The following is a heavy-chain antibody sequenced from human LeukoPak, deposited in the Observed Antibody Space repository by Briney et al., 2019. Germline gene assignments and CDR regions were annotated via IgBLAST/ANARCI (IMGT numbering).Heavy chain of an antibody. CDR1: GYTFTDDY. V-gene: IGHV1-69*06. CDR2: IIPIFGTA. D-gene: IGHD6-19*01. J-gene: IGHJ4*02. CDR3: ARAASSGWGARFDY. Sequence: GASVKVSCKASGYTFTDDYMHWVRQAPGQGLEWMGGIIPIFGTANYAQKFQGRVTITADKSTSTAYMELSSLRSEDTAVYYCARAASSGWGARFDYWGQGTLVTVSS.